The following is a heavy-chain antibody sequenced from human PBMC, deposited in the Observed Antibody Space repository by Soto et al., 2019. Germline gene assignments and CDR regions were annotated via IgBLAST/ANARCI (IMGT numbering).Heavy chain of an antibody. CDR1: GFTLSRHT. D-gene: IGHD3-22*01. V-gene: IGHV3-21*01. J-gene: IGHJ3*02. Sequence: LRLSCAASGFTLSRHTMNWVRQAPGKGLEWVSFIGSRTSDIYYADSVRGRFTISRDNAKNSLYLDLTRLRAEDTAVYFCVRDYYDTSGYPNTFDMWGQGTMLTVSS. CDR2: IGSRTSDI. CDR3: VRDYYDTSGYPNTFDM.